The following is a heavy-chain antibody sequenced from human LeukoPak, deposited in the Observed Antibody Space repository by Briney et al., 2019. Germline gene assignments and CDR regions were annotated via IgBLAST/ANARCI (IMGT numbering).Heavy chain of an antibody. J-gene: IGHJ3*02. CDR3: ASRYCTSTNCYAFDI. CDR2: ISSDSNYI. V-gene: IGHV3-21*01. Sequence: GGSLRLSCAASGFTFSSYSMNWVRQAPGKGLEWVSSISSDSNYIFYADSVQGRFTISRDNAENSLFLQMNSLRAEDTAVYYCASRYCTSTNCYAFDIWGQGTMVSVSS. D-gene: IGHD2-2*01. CDR1: GFTFSSYS.